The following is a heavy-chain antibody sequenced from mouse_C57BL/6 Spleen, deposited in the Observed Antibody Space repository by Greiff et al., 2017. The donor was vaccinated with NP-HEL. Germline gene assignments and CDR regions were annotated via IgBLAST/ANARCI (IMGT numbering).Heavy chain of an antibody. CDR3: ARDGYYGVLDY. Sequence: EVKLQESGPGLVKPSQSLSLTCSVTGYSITSGYYWNWIRQFPGNKLEWMGYISYDGSNNYNPSLKNRISITRDTSKNQFFLKLNSVTTEDTATYYCARDGYYGVLDYWGQGTTLTVSS. V-gene: IGHV3-6*01. D-gene: IGHD2-3*01. CDR2: ISYDGSN. J-gene: IGHJ2*01. CDR1: GYSITSGYY.